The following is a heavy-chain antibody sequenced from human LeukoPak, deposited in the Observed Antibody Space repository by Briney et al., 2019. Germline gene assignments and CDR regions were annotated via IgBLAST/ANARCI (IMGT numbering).Heavy chain of an antibody. CDR1: GGSISSSSYY. V-gene: IGHV4-39*07. CDR3: ARAPLTYYYDSSGYKKNYYFDY. Sequence: SETLSLTCTVSGGSISSSSYYWGWIRQPPGKGLEWIGTIFYSGSTYYNPSLKSRVTISVDTSKNQFSLKLSSVTAADTAVYYCARAPLTYYYDSSGYKKNYYFDYWGQGTLVTVSS. J-gene: IGHJ4*02. CDR2: IFYSGST. D-gene: IGHD3-22*01.